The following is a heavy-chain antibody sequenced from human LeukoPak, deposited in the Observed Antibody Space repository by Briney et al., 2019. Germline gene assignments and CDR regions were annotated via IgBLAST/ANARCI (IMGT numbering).Heavy chain of an antibody. J-gene: IGHJ4*02. D-gene: IGHD2-15*01. CDR3: ANHLEYCSTGSCSFFDY. V-gene: IGHV3-23*01. CDR1: GFTFSSYA. Sequence: GGSLRLSCAASGFTFSSYAMSWVRQAPGKGLEWVSAISGSGGNTYYADSEKGRFTISRDNSKSILYLQMNSLRADDTAVYYCANHLEYCSTGSCSFFDYWGQGTLVTVSS. CDR2: ISGSGGNT.